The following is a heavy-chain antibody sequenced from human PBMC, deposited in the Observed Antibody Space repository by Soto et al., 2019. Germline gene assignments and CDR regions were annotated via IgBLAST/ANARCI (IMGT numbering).Heavy chain of an antibody. CDR1: GYSFTTCW. CDR2: IDPSDSES. V-gene: IGHV5-10-1*01. D-gene: IGHD4-4*01. CDR3: ARLGNSLATFDF. J-gene: IGHJ3*01. Sequence: GESLKISCTGSGYSFTTCWISWVRQMPGKGLEWMGKIDPSDSESNYSPFFEGHVTISADKSISTAYLQWSTLKASDTAMYYCARLGNSLATFDFWGQGTLVTVSS.